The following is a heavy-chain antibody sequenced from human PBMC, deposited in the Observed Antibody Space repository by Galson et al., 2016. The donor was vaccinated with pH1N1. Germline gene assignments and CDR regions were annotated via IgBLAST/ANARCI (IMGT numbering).Heavy chain of an antibody. V-gene: IGHV4-59*08. CDR3: ARHAWDYGDYVGGEYDS. CDR2: IYKSVTT. J-gene: IGHJ4*02. Sequence: TLSLTCTVSGDSITSYYWNWIRQPPGKGLEWIGFIYKSVTTHYNPSLKSRVTISVDTSKNQFSLKLSSVTAADTAVYYCARHAWDYGDYVGGEYDSWGQGTLVTVSP. CDR1: GDSITSYY. D-gene: IGHD4-17*01.